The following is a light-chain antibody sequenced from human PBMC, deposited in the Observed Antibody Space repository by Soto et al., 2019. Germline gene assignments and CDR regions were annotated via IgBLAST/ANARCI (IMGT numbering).Light chain of an antibody. J-gene: IGKJ3*01. CDR2: GVS. Sequence: EIVLTQSPATLSLSPGERATLSCWASQSVNRYLVWYQQKPGQAPRLLMYGVSTRATGIPARFSGSESGTEFTLTISSLQSEDFAVYYCQQYNDWPFTFGPGNKVDIK. V-gene: IGKV3-15*01. CDR1: QSVNRY. CDR3: QQYNDWPFT.